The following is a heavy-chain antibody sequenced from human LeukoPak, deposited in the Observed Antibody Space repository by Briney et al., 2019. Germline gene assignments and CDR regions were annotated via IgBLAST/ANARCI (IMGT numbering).Heavy chain of an antibody. CDR2: ISGSGGST. CDR3: AKDIAAAGTINWFDP. V-gene: IGHV3-23*01. Sequence: GGSLRLSCAASGFTFSSYAMSWVRQAPGKGREWVSAISGSGGSTYYADSVKGRFTISRDNSKNTLYLQMNSLRAEDTAVYYCAKDIAAAGTINWFDPWGQGTLVTVSS. J-gene: IGHJ5*02. CDR1: GFTFSSYA. D-gene: IGHD6-13*01.